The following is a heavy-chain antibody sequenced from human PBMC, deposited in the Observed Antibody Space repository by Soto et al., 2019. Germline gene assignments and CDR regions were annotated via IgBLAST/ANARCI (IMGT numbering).Heavy chain of an antibody. CDR2: IYYSGST. Sequence: QLQLQESGPGLVKPSETLSLTCTVSGGSISNSSYYWGWIRQPPGKGLEWIGSIYYSGSTYYNPSLKSRVTISVDTSKNQFSLKLSSVTAADTAVYYCASQWLNDYWGQGTLVTVSS. D-gene: IGHD5-12*01. J-gene: IGHJ4*02. CDR3: ASQWLNDY. V-gene: IGHV4-39*01. CDR1: GGSISNSSYY.